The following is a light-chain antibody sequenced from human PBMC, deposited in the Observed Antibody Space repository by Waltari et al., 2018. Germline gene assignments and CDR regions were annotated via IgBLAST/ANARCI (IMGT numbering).Light chain of an antibody. V-gene: IGLV1-51*01. J-gene: IGLJ2*01. Sequence: QSVLTQPPSVSAAPGQKVTISCSGSSSNIGNNYVSWYQHFPGTAPKLLIYDNNKRPSGIPDRFSGSKSGTSATLAITGLQTGDEADYYCGTWDSSLSVSEAVFGGGTKLTVL. CDR3: GTWDSSLSVSEAV. CDR2: DNN. CDR1: SSNIGNNY.